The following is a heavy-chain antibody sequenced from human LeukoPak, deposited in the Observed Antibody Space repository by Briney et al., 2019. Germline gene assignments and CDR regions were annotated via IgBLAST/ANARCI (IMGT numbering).Heavy chain of an antibody. CDR3: ADSYGY. D-gene: IGHD5-18*01. CDR1: GAFINSDNYY. Sequence: LSLTCTVSGAFINSDNYYWSWIRQPPGKGLEWIGYIYNSRTTYYSPSLKSRVTISVDTSKNQFSLNLSSVTAADTAVYYCADSYGYWGQGTLVTVSS. V-gene: IGHV4-30-4*01. CDR2: IYNSRTT. J-gene: IGHJ4*02.